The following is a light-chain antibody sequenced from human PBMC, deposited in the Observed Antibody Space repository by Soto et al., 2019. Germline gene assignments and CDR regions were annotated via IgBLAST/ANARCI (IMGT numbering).Light chain of an antibody. J-gene: IGKJ1*01. V-gene: IGKV1-33*01. Sequence: DLQMTQSPSSLSASVGERVSITCQASQAIRNFLAWYQQKAGEAPKLLIYDVSNLETGVPPRFSGSGSVTDFTFTISSLQPEDFAAYYCQHYDLVPPTFGQGTKVEVK. CDR2: DVS. CDR1: QAIRNF. CDR3: QHYDLVPPT.